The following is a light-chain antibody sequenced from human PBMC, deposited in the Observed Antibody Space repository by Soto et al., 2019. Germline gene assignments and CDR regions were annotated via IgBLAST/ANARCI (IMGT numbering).Light chain of an antibody. CDR1: SSDVGSYNY. V-gene: IGLV2-14*03. CDR2: DVS. CDR3: TSYITAGTYV. J-gene: IGLJ1*01. Sequence: QSVLAQPASVSGSPGQSITISCTGTSSDVGSYNYVSWYQQHPGKAPKLMIYDVSNRPSGVSDRFSGSKSGDTASLTISGLQAEDEADYYCTSYITAGTYVSGTGTKVTVL.